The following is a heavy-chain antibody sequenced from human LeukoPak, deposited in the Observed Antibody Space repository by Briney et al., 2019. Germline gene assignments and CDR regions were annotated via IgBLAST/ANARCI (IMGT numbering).Heavy chain of an antibody. CDR2: IYSDNT. CDR1: GFTVSSNS. Sequence: PGGSLRLSCTVSGFTVSSNSMSWVRQAPGKGLEWVSFIYSDNTHYSDSVKGRFTISRDNSKNTLYLQMNSLRAEDTAVYYCAKVNDDSSGYYHYGAYYFDYWGQGTLVTVSS. D-gene: IGHD3-22*01. J-gene: IGHJ4*02. CDR3: AKVNDDSSGYYHYGAYYFDY. V-gene: IGHV3-53*01.